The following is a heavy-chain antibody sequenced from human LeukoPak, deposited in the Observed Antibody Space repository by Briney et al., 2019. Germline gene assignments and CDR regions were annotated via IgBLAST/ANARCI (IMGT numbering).Heavy chain of an antibody. CDR3: ARDRHYYGSGLSDAFDI. J-gene: IGHJ3*02. V-gene: IGHV4-59*01. CDR1: GGSISSYY. CDR2: IYYSGST. D-gene: IGHD3-10*01. Sequence: PETLSLTCTVSGGSISSYYWSWIRQPPGKGLEWIGYIYYSGSTNYNPSLKSRVTISVDTSKNQFSLKLSSVTAADTAVYYCARDRHYYGSGLSDAFDIWGQGTMVTVSS.